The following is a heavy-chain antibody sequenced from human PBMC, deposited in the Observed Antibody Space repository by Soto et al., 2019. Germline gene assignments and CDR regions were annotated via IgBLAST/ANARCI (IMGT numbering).Heavy chain of an antibody. J-gene: IGHJ3*02. CDR2: INPSGGST. CDR1: GYTFTSYY. CDR3: AREFVYYDSSGYSTDAFDI. Sequence: QVQLVQSGAEVKKPGASVKVSCKASGYTFTSYYMHWVRQAPGQGLEWMGIINPSGGSTSYAQKFQGRVTMTRDTSTSTVYMELSSLISEDTAVYYCAREFVYYDSSGYSTDAFDIWGQGTMVTVSS. D-gene: IGHD3-22*01. V-gene: IGHV1-46*01.